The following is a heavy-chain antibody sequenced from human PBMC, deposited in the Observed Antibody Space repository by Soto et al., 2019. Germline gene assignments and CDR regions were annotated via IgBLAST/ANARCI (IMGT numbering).Heavy chain of an antibody. D-gene: IGHD6-6*01. CDR2: IKSKTDGGTT. J-gene: IGHJ3*02. CDR1: GFTFSNAW. Sequence: GGSLRLSCAASGFTFSNAWMSWVRQAPGKGLEWVGRIKSKTDGGTTDYAAPVKGRFTISRDDSKNTLYLQMNSLKTKDTAVYYCTTSQSYSSSTDAFDIWGQGTVVTVSS. V-gene: IGHV3-15*01. CDR3: TTSQSYSSSTDAFDI.